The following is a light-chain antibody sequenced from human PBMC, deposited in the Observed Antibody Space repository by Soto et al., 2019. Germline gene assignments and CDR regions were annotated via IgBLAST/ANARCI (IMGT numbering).Light chain of an antibody. J-gene: IGKJ2*01. V-gene: IGKV1-9*01. CDR3: QQLSHYPYT. CDR1: YDISSS. CDR2: DSS. Sequence: DIQLPQSPSFLSASVEDRVTISCRASYDISSSLAWYQQEPGKPPKLLIYDSSTLHTGVPSRFTGSGSGRKFTLTISGLQFGDFATYFCQQLSHYPYTFGQGTKLEI.